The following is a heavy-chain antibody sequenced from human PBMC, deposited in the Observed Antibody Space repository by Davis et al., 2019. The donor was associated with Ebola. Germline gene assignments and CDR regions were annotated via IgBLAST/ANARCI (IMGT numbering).Heavy chain of an antibody. CDR2: IYHTGHT. V-gene: IGHV4-59*08. CDR3: VRLAQVLGGGILRFDP. J-gene: IGHJ5*02. Sequence: SETLSLTCTVSGASITTNYWSWIRQPPGKGLEWIGHIYHTGHTYYSPSLRSRVTLSVDTSKNQFSLKMTSVTVADTAVYYCVRLAQVLGGGILRFDPWGQGTLVTVSS. CDR1: GASITTNY. D-gene: IGHD3-16*01.